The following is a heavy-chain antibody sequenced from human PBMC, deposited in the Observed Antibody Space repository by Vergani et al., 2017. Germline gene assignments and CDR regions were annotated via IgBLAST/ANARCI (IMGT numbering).Heavy chain of an antibody. CDR2: ISGSGGST. CDR3: ARDISSPGGYYYYYYGMDV. CDR1: GFTFSSYA. V-gene: IGHV3-23*01. D-gene: IGHD1-14*01. J-gene: IGHJ6*02. Sequence: EVQLLESGGGLVQPGGSLRLSCAASGFTFSSYAMSWVRQAPGKGLEWVSAISGSGGSTYYADSVKGRFTISRDNAKNSLYLQMNSLRAEDTAVYYCARDISSPGGYYYYYYGMDVWGQGTTVTVSS.